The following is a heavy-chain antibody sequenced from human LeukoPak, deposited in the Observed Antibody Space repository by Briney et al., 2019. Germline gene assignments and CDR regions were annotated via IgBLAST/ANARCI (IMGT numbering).Heavy chain of an antibody. V-gene: IGHV3-64*02. J-gene: IGHJ6*02. Sequence: GGSLKLSCVASGFTFSSRPMHWVRQVPGKGLEHVSAISANAGGTFYPDSVRGRFAISRDNSKNTLYLQMNSLRAEDTAVYYCAKTSGMDVWGQGTTVTVSS. CDR2: ISANAGGT. CDR3: AKTSGMDV. CDR1: GFTFSSRP.